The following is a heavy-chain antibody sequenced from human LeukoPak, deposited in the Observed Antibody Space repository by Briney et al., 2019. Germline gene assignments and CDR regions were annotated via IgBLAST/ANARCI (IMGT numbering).Heavy chain of an antibody. J-gene: IGHJ5*02. CDR2: IYHSGST. CDR1: GGSISSGGYY. Sequence: SQTLSLTCTVSGGSISSGGYYWSWIRQPPGKGLEWIGEIYHSGSTNYNPSLKSRVTISVDKSKNQFSLKLSSVTAADTAVYYCASLRSTGYCSGGSCNSYNWFDPWGQGTLVTVSS. CDR3: ASLRSTGYCSGGSCNSYNWFDP. V-gene: IGHV4-30-2*01. D-gene: IGHD2-15*01.